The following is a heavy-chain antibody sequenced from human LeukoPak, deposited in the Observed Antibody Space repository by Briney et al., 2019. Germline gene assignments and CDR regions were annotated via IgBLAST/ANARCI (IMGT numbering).Heavy chain of an antibody. CDR3: ARASCSSTSCYAVFDY. Sequence: SETLSLTCSVSGYSFTSGHYWGWIRQPPGKGLEWIANIYHTGSAHYNPSLKSRVTISVDRSKNQFSLKLSSVTAADTAVYYCARASCSSTSCYAVFDYWGQGTLVTVSS. CDR2: IYHTGSA. D-gene: IGHD2-2*01. V-gene: IGHV4-38-2*02. J-gene: IGHJ4*02. CDR1: GYSFTSGHY.